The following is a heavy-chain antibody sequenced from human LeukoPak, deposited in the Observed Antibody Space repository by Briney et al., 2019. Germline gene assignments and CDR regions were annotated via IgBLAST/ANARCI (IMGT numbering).Heavy chain of an antibody. CDR3: AKDRARVVINSGYFDY. D-gene: IGHD3-3*01. CDR2: FSWYSGST. CDR1: AVSSVDNS. Sequence: RRSMRPPCAPAAVSSVDNSMQCVRRPPARNRRGVLGFSWYSGSTTYTDSVKGRFTISRDNAKNTLYLQMSTLRAEDTAVYYCAKDRARVVINSGYFDYWGQGTLVTVSS. V-gene: IGHV3-9*02. J-gene: IGHJ4*02.